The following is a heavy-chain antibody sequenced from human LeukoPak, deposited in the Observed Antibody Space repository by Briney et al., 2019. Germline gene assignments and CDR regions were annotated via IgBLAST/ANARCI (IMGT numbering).Heavy chain of an antibody. D-gene: IGHD3-22*01. CDR3: ARSGYYYDSSGYYYD. J-gene: IGHJ4*02. Sequence: ASVKVSCKASGYTFTSYAMHWVRQAPGQRLEWMGWINAGNGNTKYSQKFQGRVTITRDTSASTAYMELSSLRSEDTAVYYCARSGYYYDSSGYYYDWGQGTLVTVSS. V-gene: IGHV1-3*01. CDR2: INAGNGNT. CDR1: GYTFTSYA.